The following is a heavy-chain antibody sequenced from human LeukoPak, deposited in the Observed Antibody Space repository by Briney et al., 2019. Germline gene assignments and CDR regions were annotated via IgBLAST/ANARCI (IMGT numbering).Heavy chain of an antibody. Sequence: PGGSLRLSCAASGFTFSTYAMAWVRLAPGKGLEWVSTISGSGDSPYYADSVRGRFTISRDNSKNTLYLQMDSLRVEDTAMYYCAKDRWKGWFDAGGKGFLVTVSS. CDR3: AKDRWKGWFDA. V-gene: IGHV3-23*01. J-gene: IGHJ5*02. CDR2: ISGSGDSP. D-gene: IGHD1-1*01. CDR1: GFTFSTYA.